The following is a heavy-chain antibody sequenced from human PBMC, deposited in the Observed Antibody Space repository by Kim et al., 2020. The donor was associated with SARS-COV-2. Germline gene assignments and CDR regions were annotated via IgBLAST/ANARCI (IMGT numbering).Heavy chain of an antibody. CDR1: GFTFNSYF. CDR3: ARGAYTNYADY. D-gene: IGHD3-16*01. CDR2: INGDGSTT. J-gene: IGHJ4*02. V-gene: IGHV3-74*01. Sequence: GGSLRLSCATSGFTFNSYFMQLVRQAPGKGLVWVSRINGDGSTTNYADSVKGRFTTSRDNAKNTLYLQMNSLRGEDTAVYYCARGAYTNYADYWGQGALVTVSS.